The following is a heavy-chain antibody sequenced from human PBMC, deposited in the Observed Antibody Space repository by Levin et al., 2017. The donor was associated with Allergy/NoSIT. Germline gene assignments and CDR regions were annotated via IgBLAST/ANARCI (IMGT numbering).Heavy chain of an antibody. V-gene: IGHV4-61*01. CDR2: IYYSGST. J-gene: IGHJ2*01. Sequence: SETLSLTCTVSGGSVSSGSYYWSWIRQPPGKGLEWIGYIYYSGSTNYNPSLKSRVTISVDTSKNQFSLKLSSVTAADTAVYYCARDYSSPAAIGHFDLWGRGTLVTVSS. CDR3: ARDYSSPAAIGHFDL. D-gene: IGHD2-2*01. CDR1: GGSVSSGSYY.